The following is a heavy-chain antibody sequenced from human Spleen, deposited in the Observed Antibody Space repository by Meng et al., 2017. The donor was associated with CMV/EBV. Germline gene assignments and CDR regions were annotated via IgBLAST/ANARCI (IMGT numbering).Heavy chain of an antibody. CDR3: AKDLIFMGAFDI. CDR2: IRYDGSNK. Sequence: GESLKISCAASGFTFSSYGMHWVRQAPGKGLEWVSFIRYDGSNKYYADSVKGRFTISRYNSKNTLYLQMNSLRAEDTAVYYCAKDLIFMGAFDIWGQGTMVTVSS. J-gene: IGHJ3*02. V-gene: IGHV3-30*02. D-gene: IGHD3-3*01. CDR1: GFTFSSYG.